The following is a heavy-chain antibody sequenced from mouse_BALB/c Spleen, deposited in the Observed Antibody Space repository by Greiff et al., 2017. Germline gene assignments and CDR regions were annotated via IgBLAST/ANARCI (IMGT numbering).Heavy chain of an antibody. Sequence: VKLMESGAELVRPGTSVKVSCKASGYAFTNYLIEWVKQRPGQGLEWIGVINPGSGGTNYNEKFKGKATLTADKSSSTAYMQLSSLTSDDSAVYFCARDYGSSYNYWGQGTTLTVSS. CDR3: ARDYGSSYNY. CDR1: GYAFTNYL. J-gene: IGHJ2*01. CDR2: INPGSGGT. D-gene: IGHD1-1*01. V-gene: IGHV1-54*01.